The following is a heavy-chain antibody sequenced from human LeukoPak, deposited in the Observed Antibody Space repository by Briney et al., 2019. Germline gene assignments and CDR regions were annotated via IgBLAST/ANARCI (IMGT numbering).Heavy chain of an antibody. CDR1: GFTFSGYW. J-gene: IGHJ4*02. D-gene: IGHD6-13*01. Sequence: PGGSLRLSCAASGFTFSGYWMHWVRQAPGRGLVWVSRINSDGSSTTYADSVKGRFTISRDNAKNTLYPQMNSLRAEDTAVYYCARVASSSSWYIDYWGQGTLVTVSS. CDR2: INSDGSST. V-gene: IGHV3-74*01. CDR3: ARVASSSSWYIDY.